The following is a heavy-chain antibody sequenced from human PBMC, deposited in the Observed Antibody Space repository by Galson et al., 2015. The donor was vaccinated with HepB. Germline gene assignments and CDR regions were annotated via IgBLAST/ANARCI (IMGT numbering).Heavy chain of an antibody. D-gene: IGHD3-3*01. CDR3: AREPLLRFSPRRYFDL. Sequence: LRLSCAASGFTFSDYYMSWIRQAPGKGLEWVSYISSSGSTIYYADSVKGRFTISRDNAKNSLYLQMNSLRAEDTAVYYCAREPLLRFSPRRYFDLWGRGTLVTVSS. CDR2: ISSSGSTI. V-gene: IGHV3-11*01. J-gene: IGHJ2*01. CDR1: GFTFSDYY.